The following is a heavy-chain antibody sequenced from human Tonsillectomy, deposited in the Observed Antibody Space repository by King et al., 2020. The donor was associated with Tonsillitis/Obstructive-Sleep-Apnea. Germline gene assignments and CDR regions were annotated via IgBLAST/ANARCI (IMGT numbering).Heavy chain of an antibody. Sequence: VQLVESGGGLVQPGGSLRLSCAASGFTFSSHWMSWVRQAPGKGLEWVANMNQDGTEKYYVDSVKGRFTNSRDNAKNSLYLQMNSLRAEDTAVYYCARAANHAFDMSSQGTLVTVSP. CDR2: MNQDGTEK. CDR3: ARAANHAFDM. J-gene: IGHJ3*02. CDR1: GFTFSSHW. V-gene: IGHV3-7*04.